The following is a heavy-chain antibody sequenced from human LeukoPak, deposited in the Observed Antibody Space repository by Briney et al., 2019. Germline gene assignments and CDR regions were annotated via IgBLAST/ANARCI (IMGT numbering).Heavy chain of an antibody. D-gene: IGHD2-2*01. CDR2: IIPILGIA. CDR3: ARGRRDIVVVPADGFDP. CDR1: GGTFSSYA. J-gene: IGHJ5*02. Sequence: SVKVSCKASGGTFSSYAISWVRQAPGQGLEWMGRIIPILGIANYAQKFQGRVTITADKSTSTAYMELSSLRSEDTAVYYCARGRRDIVVVPADGFDPWGQGTLVTVSS. V-gene: IGHV1-69*04.